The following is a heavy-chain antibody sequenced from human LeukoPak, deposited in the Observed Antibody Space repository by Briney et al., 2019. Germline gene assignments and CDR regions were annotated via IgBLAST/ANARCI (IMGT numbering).Heavy chain of an antibody. CDR1: GFTFSSYE. Sequence: PGGSLRLSCAASGFTFSSYEMNWVRQAPGKGLEWVSYISSGSTIYYADSVKGRFTISRDNAKNSLYLQMNSLRAEDTAVYYCARGDILTGYQRGGFDYWGQGTLVTVSS. J-gene: IGHJ4*02. D-gene: IGHD3-9*01. CDR2: ISSGSTI. V-gene: IGHV3-48*03. CDR3: ARGDILTGYQRGGFDY.